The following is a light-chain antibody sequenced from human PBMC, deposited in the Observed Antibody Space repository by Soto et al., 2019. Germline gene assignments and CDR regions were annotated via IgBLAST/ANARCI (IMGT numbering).Light chain of an antibody. V-gene: IGKV3-20*01. CDR2: GAS. J-gene: IGKJ5*01. CDR1: QSVDND. Sequence: EIVLTQSPATLSVSPGDRATLSCRASQSVDNDLAWYQQKPGQPPRLLIYGASSRATGIPDRFSGSGSGTDFTLTISRLEPEDFAVYYCQQYGSSPQVTFGQGTRLEVK. CDR3: QQYGSSPQVT.